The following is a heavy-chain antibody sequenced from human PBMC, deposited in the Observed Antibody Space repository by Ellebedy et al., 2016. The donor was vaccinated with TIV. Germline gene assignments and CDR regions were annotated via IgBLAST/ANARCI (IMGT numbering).Heavy chain of an antibody. J-gene: IGHJ4*02. CDR1: GFTFGSFA. D-gene: IGHD3-16*01. CDR2: ISGSGTNT. V-gene: IGHV3-23*01. CDR3: ARDGASDYFDY. Sequence: GESLKISCAASGFTFGSFAMTWVRQAPGKGPEWVSTISGSGTNTYYADSVKGRFTISSDNSKSTLYLQMTSLRADDTALYYCARDGASDYFDYWGQGTLVTVSS.